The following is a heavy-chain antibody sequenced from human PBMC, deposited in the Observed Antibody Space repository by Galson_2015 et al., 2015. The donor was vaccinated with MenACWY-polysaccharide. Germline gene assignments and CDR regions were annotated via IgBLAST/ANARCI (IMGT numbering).Heavy chain of an antibody. Sequence: SLRLSCAASGFTFSNAWMNWVRQAPGKGLEWVGRIESRANGGTIDYAAPVKGRFPIQRDDSKNKLYGQMNSQKTGVTAVYYCSYGSPGPIAAVPPGFDYWGQGTLVTVSS. J-gene: IGHJ4*02. D-gene: IGHD2-21*01. CDR1: GFTFSNAW. CDR3: SYGSPGPIAAVPPGFDY. V-gene: IGHV3-15*04. CDR2: IESRANGGTI.